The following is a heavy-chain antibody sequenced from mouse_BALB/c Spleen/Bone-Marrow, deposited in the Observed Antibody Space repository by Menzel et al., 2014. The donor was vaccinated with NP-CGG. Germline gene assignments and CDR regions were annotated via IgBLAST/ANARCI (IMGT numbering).Heavy chain of an antibody. J-gene: IGHJ1*01. Sequence: EVKLVDSGAELVKPGASVKLSCTASGFNIKDTYMHWVKQRPEQGLEWIGRIDPANGNTKYDPKFQGKATITADTSSNTAYLQLSSLTSEDTAVYYCASYRYAWYFDVWGAGTTVTVSS. CDR2: IDPANGNT. CDR1: GFNIKDTY. V-gene: IGHV14-3*02. CDR3: ASYRYAWYFDV. D-gene: IGHD2-14*01.